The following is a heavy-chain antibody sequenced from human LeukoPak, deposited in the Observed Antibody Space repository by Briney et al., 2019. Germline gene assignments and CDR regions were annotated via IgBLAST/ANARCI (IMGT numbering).Heavy chain of an antibody. CDR3: ARDFYDSSGYTGAFDI. V-gene: IGHV3-23*01. J-gene: IGHJ3*02. CDR2: IRGSGGST. Sequence: GASLRLPCAASGFTFSSYAMSWVRQAPGKGLEWVSTIRGSGGSTYYADSVKGRFTISRDNSKNTLYLQMNSLRAEDTAVYCCARDFYDSSGYTGAFDIWGQGTMVTVSS. D-gene: IGHD3-22*01. CDR1: GFTFSSYA.